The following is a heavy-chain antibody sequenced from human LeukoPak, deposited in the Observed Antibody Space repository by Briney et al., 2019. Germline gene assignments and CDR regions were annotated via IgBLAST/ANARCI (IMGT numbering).Heavy chain of an antibody. V-gene: IGHV4-59*01. D-gene: IGHD6-19*01. CDR3: ARDPRRSSGWYGSDAFDI. Sequence: SETLSLTCTVSGGSISSYYWSWIRQPPGKGLEWIGYTYYSGSTNYNPSLKSRVTISVDTSKNQFSLKLSSVTAADTAVYYCARDPRRSSGWYGSDAFDIWGQGTMVTVSS. CDR2: TYYSGST. CDR1: GGSISSYY. J-gene: IGHJ3*02.